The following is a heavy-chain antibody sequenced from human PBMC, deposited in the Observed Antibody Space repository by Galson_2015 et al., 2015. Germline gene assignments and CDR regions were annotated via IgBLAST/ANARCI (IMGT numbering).Heavy chain of an antibody. Sequence: LRLSCAASGFTFSDYYMSWIRQAPGKGLEWVSYISSSGSTIYYADSVKGRFTISRDNAKNSLYLQMNSLRAEDTAVYYCARQRYYYGSGSYLYYFDYWGQGTLVTVSS. CDR2: ISSSGSTI. CDR3: ARQRYYYGSGSYLYYFDY. J-gene: IGHJ4*02. V-gene: IGHV3-11*01. D-gene: IGHD3-10*01. CDR1: GFTFSDYY.